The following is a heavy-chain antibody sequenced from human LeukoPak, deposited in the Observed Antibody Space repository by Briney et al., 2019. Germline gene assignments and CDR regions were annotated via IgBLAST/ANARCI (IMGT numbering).Heavy chain of an antibody. CDR3: ARLACSGGTCYSVDWFDP. Sequence: GESLKISCKGSGYSFPGYWIGWVRQMPGKGLEWMGIIYPGDSDTRYSPSFQGQVTISADKSINTAYLQWSSLKASDTAMYYCARLACSGGTCYSVDWFDPWGQGTLVTVSS. CDR1: GYSFPGYW. J-gene: IGHJ5*02. D-gene: IGHD2-15*01. CDR2: IYPGDSDT. V-gene: IGHV5-51*01.